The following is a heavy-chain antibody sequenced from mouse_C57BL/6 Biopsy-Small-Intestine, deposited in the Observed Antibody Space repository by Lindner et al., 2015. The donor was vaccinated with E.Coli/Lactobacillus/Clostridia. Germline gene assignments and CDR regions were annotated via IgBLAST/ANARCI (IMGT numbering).Heavy chain of an antibody. D-gene: IGHD1-1*01. J-gene: IGHJ1*03. CDR2: INPNNGGT. V-gene: IGHV1-22*01. CDR1: GYTFTDYN. Sequence: VQLQESGPELVKPGASVKMSCKASGYTFTDYNMHWVKQSHGKSLEWIGYINPNNGGTSYNQKFKDKATLTVNKSSSTAYMELRSLTSEDSAVYYCARPRRDYYGSSYFDVWGTGTTVTVSS. CDR3: ARPRRDYYGSSYFDV.